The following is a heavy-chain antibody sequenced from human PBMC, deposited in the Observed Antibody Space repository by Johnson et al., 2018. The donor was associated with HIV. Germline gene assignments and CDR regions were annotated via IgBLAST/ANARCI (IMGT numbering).Heavy chain of an antibody. D-gene: IGHD6-13*01. Sequence: VQLVESGGGVVQPGRSLRLSCTASGFTFDDYGMTWVRQAPGKGLAWVSGIDWNGGSSGYADSVKGRFSISRDNGKNSLYLQMNSLRAEDTALYYCARGAYSSSWYASDASDIWGQGTMVTVSS. J-gene: IGHJ3*02. CDR2: IDWNGGSS. V-gene: IGHV3-20*04. CDR3: ARGAYSSSWYASDASDI. CDR1: GFTFDDYG.